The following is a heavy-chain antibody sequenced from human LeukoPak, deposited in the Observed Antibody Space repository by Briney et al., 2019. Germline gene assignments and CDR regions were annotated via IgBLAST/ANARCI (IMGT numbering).Heavy chain of an antibody. Sequence: GGSLRLSCAASGFTLRSYGMNWVRQAPGKGLEWVSAISGSGGSTYYADSMKGRFTISRDNSKSTLYLQMNSLRAEDTAVYYCAKGLELPWFDPWGQGTLVTVSS. CDR2: ISGSGGST. CDR3: AKGLELPWFDP. V-gene: IGHV3-23*01. D-gene: IGHD1-7*01. CDR1: GFTLRSYG. J-gene: IGHJ5*02.